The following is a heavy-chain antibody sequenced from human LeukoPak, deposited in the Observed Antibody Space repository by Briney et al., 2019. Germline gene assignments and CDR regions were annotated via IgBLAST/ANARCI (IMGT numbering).Heavy chain of an antibody. CDR2: INWDDDK. Sequence: SGPALAKPTQTLTLTCNLSGFSLRTSGMCVSWIRQPPGKALEWLALINWDDDKYYSPSLKTRLTISNDDTKNQVVHTETNMLTVDTAAYYCARIRAAAGYYYYGMDVWGKGTTVTVSS. D-gene: IGHD6-13*01. V-gene: IGHV2-70*01. J-gene: IGHJ6*04. CDR3: ARIRAAAGYYYYGMDV. CDR1: GFSLRTSGMC.